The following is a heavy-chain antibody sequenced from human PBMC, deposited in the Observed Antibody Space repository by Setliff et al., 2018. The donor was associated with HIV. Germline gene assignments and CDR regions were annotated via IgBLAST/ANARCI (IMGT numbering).Heavy chain of an antibody. J-gene: IGHJ6*03. Sequence: ASETLSLTCAVYGGSFSGYYWSWIRQPPGKGLEWIGEINHSGSTNYNPSLQSRVTISVDTSKNQFSLKLSSVTAADTAVYYCNIYYYYYMDVWGKGTTVTVSS. CDR3: NIYYYYYMDV. CDR1: GGSFSGYY. V-gene: IGHV4-34*01. CDR2: INHSGST.